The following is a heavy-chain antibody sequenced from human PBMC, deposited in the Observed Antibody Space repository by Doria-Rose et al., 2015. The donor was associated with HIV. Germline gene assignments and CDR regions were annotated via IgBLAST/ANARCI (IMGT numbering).Heavy chain of an antibody. V-gene: IGHV4-39*07. Sequence: VQLVQSGPGLVKPSETLSLTCTVSGGSISSSRHYWGWIRQPPGSGLEWIGNIFYSGNTHFNPSLESRVSISIDTSENQFSLRLSSVTAADTAVYYCARDKIRRRGSAGEDYGMDVWGQG. CDR3: ARDKIRRRGSAGEDYGMDV. J-gene: IGHJ6*02. CDR2: IFYSGNT. CDR1: GGSISSSRHY. D-gene: IGHD1-26*01.